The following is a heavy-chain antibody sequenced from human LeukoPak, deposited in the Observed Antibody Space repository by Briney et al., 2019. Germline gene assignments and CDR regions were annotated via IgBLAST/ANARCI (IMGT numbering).Heavy chain of an antibody. V-gene: IGHV3-30-3*01. Sequence: GGSLRLSCAASGFTFSSYAMHWVRQAPGKGLEWVAVISYDGSNKYYADSVKGRFTISRDNSKNTLYLQMNSLRAEDTAVYYCARDSGVDGSDYGDISSGVFDYWGQGTLVTVSS. J-gene: IGHJ4*02. CDR2: ISYDGSNK. CDR1: GFTFSSYA. CDR3: ARDSGVDGSDYGDISSGVFDY. D-gene: IGHD4-17*01.